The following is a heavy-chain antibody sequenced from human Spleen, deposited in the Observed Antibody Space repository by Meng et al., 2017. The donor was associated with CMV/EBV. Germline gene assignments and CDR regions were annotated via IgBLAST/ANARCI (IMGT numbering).Heavy chain of an antibody. D-gene: IGHD1-1*01. V-gene: IGHV1-8*01. Sequence: ASVKVSCKASGYTFTSYDINWVRQAPGQGLEWMGWINPNSDDTGYAQKFQGRVTMTRNTSISTAYMELSSLRSEDTAVYYCARGARMLSTEGGYYFDYWGQGTLVTVSS. J-gene: IGHJ4*02. CDR1: GYTFTSYD. CDR2: INPNSDDT. CDR3: ARGARMLSTEGGYYFDY.